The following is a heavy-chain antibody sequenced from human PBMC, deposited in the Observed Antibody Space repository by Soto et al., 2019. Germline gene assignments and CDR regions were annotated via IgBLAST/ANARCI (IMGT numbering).Heavy chain of an antibody. Sequence: SETLSLTCTVSGGSINSGGFYWGWLRQPPGKGLEWIGSIFYSETMYYNPALKSRVTMSVDTSKNQFSLKLSSVTAADTAVYYCARPALGLGGGAWIDPWGQGILVTVSS. V-gene: IGHV4-39*01. CDR3: ARPALGLGGGAWIDP. CDR1: GGSINSGGFY. CDR2: IFYSETM. D-gene: IGHD2-21*01. J-gene: IGHJ5*02.